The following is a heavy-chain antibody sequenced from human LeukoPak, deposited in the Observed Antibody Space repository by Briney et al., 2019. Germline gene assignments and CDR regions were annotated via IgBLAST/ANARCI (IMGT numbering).Heavy chain of an antibody. J-gene: IGHJ6*02. V-gene: IGHV3-33*01. CDR3: ARDPLTFGNYGMDV. Sequence: GGSLRLSCAASGFTFSSYGMHWVHQAPGKGLEWVAVIWYDGSNKYYADSVKGRFTISRDNSKNTLYLQMNSLRAEDTAVYYCARDPLTFGNYGMDVWGQGTTVTVSS. D-gene: IGHD3-16*01. CDR1: GFTFSSYG. CDR2: IWYDGSNK.